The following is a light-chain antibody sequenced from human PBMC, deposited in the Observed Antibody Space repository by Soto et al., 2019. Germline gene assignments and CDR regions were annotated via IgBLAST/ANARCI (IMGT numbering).Light chain of an antibody. CDR3: QQYNSWPET. CDR2: DAF. Sequence: EILMTQSPATLPVYPGERATLSCRASQSISNNLAWYHHKPGQAPRLLIYDAFTRATGIPTRFSGSGSGTEFTLTISSLQSEDFAVYYCQQYNSWPETFGQGTKVEIK. J-gene: IGKJ1*01. V-gene: IGKV3-15*01. CDR1: QSISNN.